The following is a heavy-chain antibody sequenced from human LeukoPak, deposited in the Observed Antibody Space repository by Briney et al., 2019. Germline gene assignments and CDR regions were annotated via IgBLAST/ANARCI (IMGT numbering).Heavy chain of an antibody. J-gene: IGHJ4*02. CDR1: GFTFSSYA. Sequence: QPGGSLRLSCAASGFTFSSYAMSWVRQAPGKGLEWVSGTSGSGRSIHYADSVKGRFTISRDNSKNTLYLQMNSLRAEDTAVYYCARVRTHYGANDYWGQGTLVTVSP. D-gene: IGHD4-17*01. CDR2: TSGSGRSI. CDR3: ARVRTHYGANDY. V-gene: IGHV3-23*01.